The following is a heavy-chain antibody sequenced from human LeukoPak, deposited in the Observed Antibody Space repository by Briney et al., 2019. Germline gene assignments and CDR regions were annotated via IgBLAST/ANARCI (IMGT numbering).Heavy chain of an antibody. CDR1: GGSISSYY. CDR3: AGSLLFSGSYYFDY. V-gene: IGHV4-59*01. J-gene: IGHJ4*02. D-gene: IGHD3-10*01. Sequence: PSETLSLTRNVSGGSISSYYWSWIRQPPGMGLEWIGSIYYSGSTNYNPSLKSRVTISVDTSKNQFSLKLSSVTAADTAVYYCAGSLLFSGSYYFDYWGQGTLVTVSS. CDR2: IYYSGST.